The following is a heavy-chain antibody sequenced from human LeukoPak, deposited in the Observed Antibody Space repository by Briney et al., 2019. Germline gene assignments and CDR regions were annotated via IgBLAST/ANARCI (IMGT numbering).Heavy chain of an antibody. CDR1: GFTFSDYA. D-gene: IGHD4-23*01. CDR3: ATVTTVVTLGYCFDY. Sequence: GGSLRLSCAASGFTFSDYAMHWVRQAPGKGLEWMAVISYDGSNKYYADSVKGRFAISRDNSKNTLYLQMNSLRAEDTAVYYCATVTTVVTLGYCFDYWGQGTLVTVSS. V-gene: IGHV3-30*09. CDR2: ISYDGSNK. J-gene: IGHJ4*02.